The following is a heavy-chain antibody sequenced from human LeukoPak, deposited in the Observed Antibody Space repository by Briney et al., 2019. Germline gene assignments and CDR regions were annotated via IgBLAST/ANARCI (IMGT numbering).Heavy chain of an antibody. CDR2: INPNSGGT. D-gene: IGHD6-19*01. Sequence: GASVKVSCKASGYTFTGYYMHWVRQAPGQGLEWMGWINPNSGGTNYAQKFQGRVTTTRDTSISTAYMELSRLRSDDTAVYYCARGAHLFPGIAVAGTWYYFDYWGQGTLVTVSS. V-gene: IGHV1-2*02. J-gene: IGHJ4*02. CDR3: ARGAHLFPGIAVAGTWYYFDY. CDR1: GYTFTGYY.